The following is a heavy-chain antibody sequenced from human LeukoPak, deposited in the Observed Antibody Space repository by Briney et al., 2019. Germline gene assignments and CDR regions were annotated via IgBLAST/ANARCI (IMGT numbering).Heavy chain of an antibody. CDR2: ISGSGGST. V-gene: IGHV3-23*01. J-gene: IGHJ4*02. Sequence: GGSLRLACAASGFTFSSYAMSWVRQAPGKGLEWVSAISGSGGSTYYADSVKGRFAISRDNAKNSLYLQMNSLRAEDTALYYCAKDVRFLEWLPGTFDYWGQGTLVTVSS. D-gene: IGHD3-3*01. CDR3: AKDVRFLEWLPGTFDY. CDR1: GFTFSSYA.